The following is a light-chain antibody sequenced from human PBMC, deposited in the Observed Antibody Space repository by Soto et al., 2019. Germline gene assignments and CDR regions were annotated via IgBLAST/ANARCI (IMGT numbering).Light chain of an antibody. CDR1: QGISNF. CDR2: AES. V-gene: IGKV1-27*01. J-gene: IGKJ2*01. CDR3: RKYNSASYT. Sequence: DIQMTQSPFSLSASLGDRVTITCRASQGISNFLAWYQQKPGKDPTLLIYAESTLQSGVPSRFSGSGYGTDFTLTINILQPEDFASYNCRKYNSASYTFGQGTKLEIK.